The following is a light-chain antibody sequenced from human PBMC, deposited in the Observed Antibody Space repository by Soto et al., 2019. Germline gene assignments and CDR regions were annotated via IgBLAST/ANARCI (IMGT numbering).Light chain of an antibody. CDR2: GAS. CDR3: QQYGSSGT. CDR1: QSVGES. V-gene: IGKV3-20*01. Sequence: EIVLTQSPGTLSLSPGERATLSCSASQSVGESLVWYQQKPGQAPRLLIYGASIRATGIPDRFSGSGSGTDFTLTISRLEPEDFAVYYCQQYGSSGTFGQGTKVDIK. J-gene: IGKJ1*01.